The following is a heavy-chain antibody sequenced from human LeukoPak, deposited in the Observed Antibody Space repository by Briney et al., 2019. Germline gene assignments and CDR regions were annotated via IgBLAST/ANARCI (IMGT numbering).Heavy chain of an antibody. CDR1: GGTFSSYA. V-gene: IGHV1-69*05. CDR2: IIHIFGTA. D-gene: IGHD3-3*01. CDR3: ASARFLSHYYYYMGV. Sequence: GASVKLSCKASGGTFSSYAISWVRQAPGQGLEWMGGIIHIFGTANYSQKFQSRVTINTDESTSAAYMELSSLRSEDTAVYYCASARFLSHYYYYMGVWGKGTAVTVSS. J-gene: IGHJ6*03.